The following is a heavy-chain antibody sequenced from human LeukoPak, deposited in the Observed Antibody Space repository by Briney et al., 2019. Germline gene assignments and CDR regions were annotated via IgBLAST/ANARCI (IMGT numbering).Heavy chain of an antibody. J-gene: IGHJ4*02. CDR1: GGSISSYY. CDR2: IYYSGST. CDR3: ASWGSGYSYGYFDY. D-gene: IGHD5-18*01. Sequence: SETLSLTCTVSGGSISSYYWSWIRQPPGKGLEWIGYIYYSGSTNYNPSLKSRDTISVDASKNQFSLKLSSVTAADTAVYYCASWGSGYSYGYFDYWGQGTLVTVSS. V-gene: IGHV4-59*08.